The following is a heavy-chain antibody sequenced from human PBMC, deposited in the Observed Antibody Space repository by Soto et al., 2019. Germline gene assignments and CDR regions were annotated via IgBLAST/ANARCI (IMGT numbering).Heavy chain of an antibody. V-gene: IGHV1-3*01. D-gene: IGHD3-22*01. CDR1: GYTFTRYH. Sequence: VQFVQSGAEVKKPGASVKVSCKTPGYTFTRYHIHWVRQAPGQRLEWMGWINVGNGNTRYSQKFQGRLTLTSDTPGNTAYLELNSLISEDTAVYYCATPQDYDGCLDSWGQGTLVTVSS. J-gene: IGHJ4*02. CDR2: INVGNGNT. CDR3: ATPQDYDGCLDS.